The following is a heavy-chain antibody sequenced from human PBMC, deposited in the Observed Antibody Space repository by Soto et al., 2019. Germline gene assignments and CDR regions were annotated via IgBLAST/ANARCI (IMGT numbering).Heavy chain of an antibody. CDR3: VVVPAAGRYFDY. CDR2: IYYSGST. CDR1: GGSISSYY. V-gene: IGHV4-59*08. Sequence: SETLSLTCTVSGGSISSYYWSWIRQPPGKGLEWIGYIYYSGSTNYNPSLKSRVTISVDKSMNHFSLKLSSVTAADTAVYYCVVVPAAGRYFDYWGQGTLVTVSS. J-gene: IGHJ4*02. D-gene: IGHD2-2*01.